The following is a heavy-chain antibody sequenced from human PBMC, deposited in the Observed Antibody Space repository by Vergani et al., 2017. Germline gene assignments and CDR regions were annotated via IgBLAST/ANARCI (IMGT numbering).Heavy chain of an antibody. Sequence: QVQLQESGSGLVKPSQTLSLSCAVSGDSISSGGYSWSWIRQPPGKGLEWIGYIYHSGSTYYNPSLKSRVTISVDRSKNQFSLKLSSVTAADTAVYYCARGHTYCGGDCYYDWGQGTLVTVSS. CDR2: IYHSGST. D-gene: IGHD2-21*02. V-gene: IGHV4-30-2*01. CDR3: ARGHTYCGGDCYYD. CDR1: GDSISSGGYS. J-gene: IGHJ4*02.